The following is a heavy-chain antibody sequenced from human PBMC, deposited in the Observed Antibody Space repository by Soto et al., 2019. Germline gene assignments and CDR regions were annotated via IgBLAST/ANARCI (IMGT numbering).Heavy chain of an antibody. CDR3: ARVFDY. J-gene: IGHJ4*02. Sequence: SETLSLTCTVSGGSISSSSYYWGWIRQPPGKGLEWIATIYYGGSTYYNPSLKSRVTISLSTSKNQFSLRLTSVTAADTAMYYCARVFDYWGQGTLVTVSS. CDR1: GGSISSSSYY. CDR2: IYYGGST. V-gene: IGHV4-39*01.